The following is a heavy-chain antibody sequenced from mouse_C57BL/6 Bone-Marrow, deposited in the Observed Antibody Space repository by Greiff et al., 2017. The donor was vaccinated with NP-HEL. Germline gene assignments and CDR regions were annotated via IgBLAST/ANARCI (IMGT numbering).Heavy chain of an antibody. CDR3: ARGLYYGHYEGAMDY. CDR1: GYTFTSYG. CDR2: IYPRSGNT. Sequence: QVQLQQSGAELARPGASVKLSCKASGYTFTSYGISWVKQRTGQGLEWIGEIYPRSGNTYYNEKFKGKATLTADKSSSTAYMELRSLTSEDSAVYFCARGLYYGHYEGAMDYWGQGTSVTVSS. V-gene: IGHV1-81*01. J-gene: IGHJ4*01. D-gene: IGHD2-1*01.